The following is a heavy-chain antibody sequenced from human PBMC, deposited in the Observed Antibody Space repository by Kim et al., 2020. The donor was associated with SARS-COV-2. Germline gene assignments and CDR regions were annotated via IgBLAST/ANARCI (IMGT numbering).Heavy chain of an antibody. CDR3: ARERAYSGSYRGAFDI. CDR1: GFTFSSYS. Sequence: GGSLRLSCAASGFTFSSYSMNWVRQAPGKGLEWVSSISSSSSYIYYADSVKGRFTISRDNAKNSLYLQMNSLRAEDTAVYYCARERAYSGSYRGAFDIWGQGTMVTVSS. CDR2: ISSSSSYI. D-gene: IGHD1-26*01. J-gene: IGHJ3*02. V-gene: IGHV3-21*01.